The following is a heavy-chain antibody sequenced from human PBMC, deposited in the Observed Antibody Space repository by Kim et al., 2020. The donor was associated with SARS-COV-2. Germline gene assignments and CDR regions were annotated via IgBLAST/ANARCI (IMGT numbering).Heavy chain of an antibody. J-gene: IGHJ4*02. V-gene: IGHV3-33*01. D-gene: IGHD3-10*01. Sequence: GSNKYYAASGKGRFTISRENSKNTLYLQMNSLRAEDTAVYYCARDRFEFDYWGQGTLVTVSS. CDR3: ARDRFEFDY. CDR2: GSNK.